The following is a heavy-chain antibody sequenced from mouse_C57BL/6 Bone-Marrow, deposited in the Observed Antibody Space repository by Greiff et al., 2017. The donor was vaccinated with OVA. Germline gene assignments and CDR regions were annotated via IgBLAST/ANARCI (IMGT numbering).Heavy chain of an antibody. CDR3: ARGDLDV. V-gene: IGHV1-26*01. Sequence: VQLQQSGPELVKPGASVKISCKASGYTFTDYYMNWVKQSHGKSLEWIGDINPNNGGTSYNQKFKGKATLTVDKSSSTAYMELRSLTSEDSAVYYCARGDLDVWGTGTTVTVAS. J-gene: IGHJ1*03. CDR2: INPNNGGT. CDR1: GYTFTDYY.